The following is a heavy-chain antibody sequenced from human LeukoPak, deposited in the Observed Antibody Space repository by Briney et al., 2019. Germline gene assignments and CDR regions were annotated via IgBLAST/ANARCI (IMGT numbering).Heavy chain of an antibody. V-gene: IGHV3-21*01. CDR2: ISSSSSYI. CDR1: GFTFSSYT. CDR3: ARDRRWLQMGGINAFDI. J-gene: IGHJ3*02. D-gene: IGHD5-24*01. Sequence: GGSLRLSCAASGFTFSSYTMNWVRQAPGKGLEWVSAISSSSSYIYYADSVKGRFTISRHNAKRSLYLQMNSLRAEDTAVYYCARDRRWLQMGGINAFDIWGQGTMVTVSS.